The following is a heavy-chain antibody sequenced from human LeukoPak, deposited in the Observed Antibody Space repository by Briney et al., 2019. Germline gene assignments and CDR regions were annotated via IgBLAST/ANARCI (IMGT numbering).Heavy chain of an antibody. CDR2: VSASGGTR. CDR3: ARPKPATGTLYYSDSSNYLLGWFDP. V-gene: IGHV3-23*01. J-gene: IGHJ5*02. D-gene: IGHD3-22*01. Sequence: GGSLRLSCAASGFTFSNYAMAWVRQTPGKWLEWVSAVSASGGTRYYADSVRGRFTISRDNSKKTLFLQMNSLRAEDAAVYYCARPKPATGTLYYSDSSNYLLGWFDPWGQGTLVTISS. CDR1: GFTFSNYA.